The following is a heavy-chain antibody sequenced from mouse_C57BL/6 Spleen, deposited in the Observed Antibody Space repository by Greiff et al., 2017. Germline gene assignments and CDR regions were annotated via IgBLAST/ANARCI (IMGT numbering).Heavy chain of an antibody. J-gene: IGHJ1*03. Sequence: VKLQQSGAELMKPGASVKLSCKATGYTFTGYWIEWVKQRPGHGLEWIGEILPGSGSTNYNEKFKGKATFTADTSSNTAYMQLSSLTTEDSAIYYCARNPPDYYGSSHWYFDVWGTGTTVTVSS. CDR1: GYTFTGYW. CDR2: ILPGSGST. D-gene: IGHD1-1*01. CDR3: ARNPPDYYGSSHWYFDV. V-gene: IGHV1-9*01.